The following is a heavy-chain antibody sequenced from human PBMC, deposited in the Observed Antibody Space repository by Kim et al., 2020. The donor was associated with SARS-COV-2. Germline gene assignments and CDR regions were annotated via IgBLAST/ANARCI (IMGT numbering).Heavy chain of an antibody. J-gene: IGHJ4*02. V-gene: IGHV3-11*04. D-gene: IGHD3-10*01. Sequence: KGRFTNARDNDKNSLYLQMNSLRAEDTAVYYCARSRWFGELLSPYYFDYWGQGTLVTVSS. CDR3: ARSRWFGELLSPYYFDY.